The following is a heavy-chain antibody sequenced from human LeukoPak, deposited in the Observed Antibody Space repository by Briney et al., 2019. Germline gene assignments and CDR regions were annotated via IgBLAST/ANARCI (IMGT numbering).Heavy chain of an antibody. CDR2: IYHSGST. J-gene: IGHJ3*02. V-gene: IGHV4-30-2*01. CDR3: ARTSIAARRANAFDI. CDR1: GGSISSGGYS. Sequence: SETLPLTCAVSGGSISSGGYSWSWIRQPPGKGLERIGYIYHSGSTYYNPSLKSRVTISVDRSKNQFSLKLSSVTAADTAVYYCARTSIAARRANAFDIWGQGTMVTVSS. D-gene: IGHD6-6*01.